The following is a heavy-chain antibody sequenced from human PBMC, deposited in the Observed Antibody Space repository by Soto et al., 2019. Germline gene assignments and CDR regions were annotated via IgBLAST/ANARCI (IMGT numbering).Heavy chain of an antibody. CDR2: IIPILGIA. CDR3: ARASYYYGSGSYYNPYYYYGMDV. Sequence: QVQLVQSGAEVKKPGSSVKVSCKASGGTFSSYTISWVRQAPGQGLEWMGRIIPILGIANYAQKFQGRVTITADKSTSTAYMELSSLRSEDTAVYYCARASYYYGSGSYYNPYYYYGMDVWGQGTTVTVSS. D-gene: IGHD3-10*01. V-gene: IGHV1-69*02. CDR1: GGTFSSYT. J-gene: IGHJ6*02.